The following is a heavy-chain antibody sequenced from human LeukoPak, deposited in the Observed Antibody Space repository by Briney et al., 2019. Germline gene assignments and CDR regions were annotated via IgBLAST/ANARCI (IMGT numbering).Heavy chain of an antibody. CDR2: IYHSGST. CDR3: ATLASNYGDYVMNWFDP. J-gene: IGHJ5*02. D-gene: IGHD4-17*01. CDR1: GLIVSSNY. Sequence: GSLRLSCAASGLIVSSNYISWVRQPPGKGLEWIGEIYHSGSTNYNPSLKSRVTISVDKSKNQFSLKLSSVTAADTAVYYCATLASNYGDYVMNWFDPWGQGTLVTVSS. V-gene: IGHV4-4*02.